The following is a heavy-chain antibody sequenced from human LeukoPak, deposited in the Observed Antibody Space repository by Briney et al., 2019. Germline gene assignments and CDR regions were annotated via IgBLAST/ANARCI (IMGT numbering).Heavy chain of an antibody. D-gene: IGHD6-13*01. CDR3: AREHSTWYYYMDV. V-gene: IGHV4-4*07. Sequence: SETLSLTCTVSGGSISSYYWSWIRQPAGKGLEWIGSIYYSGSTYYNPSLKSRVTISVDTSKNQFSLKLSSVTAADTAVYYCAREHSTWYYYMDVWGKGTTVTISS. CDR1: GGSISSYY. CDR2: IYYSGST. J-gene: IGHJ6*03.